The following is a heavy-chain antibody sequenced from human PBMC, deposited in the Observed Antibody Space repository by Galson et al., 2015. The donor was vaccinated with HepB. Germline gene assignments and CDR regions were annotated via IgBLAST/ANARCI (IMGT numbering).Heavy chain of an antibody. CDR1: GFTFSSYG. D-gene: IGHD3-3*01. V-gene: IGHV3-30*18. CDR2: ISYDGSNK. Sequence: SLRLSCAASGFTFSSYGMHWVRQAPGKGLEWVAVISYDGSNKYYADSVKGRFTISRDNSKNTLYLQMNSLRAEDTAVYYCAKAPLYDSSPFDYWGQGTLVTVSS. CDR3: AKAPLYDSSPFDY. J-gene: IGHJ4*02.